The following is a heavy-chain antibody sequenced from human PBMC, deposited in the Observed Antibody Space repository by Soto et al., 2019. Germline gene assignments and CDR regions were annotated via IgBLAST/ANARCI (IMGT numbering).Heavy chain of an antibody. CDR3: ARVRRNDAADYYGMDV. V-gene: IGHV3-48*02. Sequence: GGSLRLSCAASGFSFSWYTMNWVRQAPGKGLEWVSYISSGSTTIYYAESVKGRFTISRDNGKNTLYLQMNSLRDEDTAVYYSARVRRNDAADYYGMDVWGEGPVVAVSS. CDR1: GFSFSWYT. CDR2: ISSGSTTI. J-gene: IGHJ6*04. D-gene: IGHD1-1*01.